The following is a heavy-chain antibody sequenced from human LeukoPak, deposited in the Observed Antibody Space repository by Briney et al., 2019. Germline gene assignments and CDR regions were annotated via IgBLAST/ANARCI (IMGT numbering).Heavy chain of an antibody. CDR3: AKTQKYTSSPIDN. D-gene: IGHD6-19*01. V-gene: IGHV3-23*01. J-gene: IGHJ4*01. CDR1: GFTFSNYA. CDR2: ISGNGGDT. Sequence: PGGSLRLSCEASGFTFSNYAMTWVRQAPGKGLEWVSGISGNGGDTYYAGSVKGRFTVTRDSSRNTLSLQMNSLRVEDTAVYYCAKTQKYTSSPIDNWGHGTLVTVSS.